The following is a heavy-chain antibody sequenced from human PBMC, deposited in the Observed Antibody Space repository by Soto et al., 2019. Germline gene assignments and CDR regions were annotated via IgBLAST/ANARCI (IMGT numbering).Heavy chain of an antibody. V-gene: IGHV3-23*01. D-gene: IGHD2-21*02. CDR3: TTVLTAEQFYPSDS. CDR2: ITGSGDSA. Sequence: PGGSLRLSCAASGFVFRNYATTWVRQAPGKGLEWVSAITGSGDSAYYADAGKGRFTISRDNSNNTLSLQMNSLRADDTAVYYCTTVLTAEQFYPSDSWGQGTLVTVSS. CDR1: GFVFRNYA. J-gene: IGHJ4*02.